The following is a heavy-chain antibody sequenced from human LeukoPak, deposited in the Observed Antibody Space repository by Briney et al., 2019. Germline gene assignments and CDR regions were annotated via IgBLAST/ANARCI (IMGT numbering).Heavy chain of an antibody. Sequence: HPGGSLRLSCAASGFTFSSYEMNWVRQAPGKGLEWVSYISSSGSTIYYADSVKGRFTISRDNAKNSLYLQMNSLRAEDTAVYYCARDSAAGWLPRGRYYYYYGMDVWGQGTTVTVSS. J-gene: IGHJ6*02. CDR3: ARDSAAGWLPRGRYYYYYGMDV. V-gene: IGHV3-48*03. D-gene: IGHD6-19*01. CDR2: ISSSGSTI. CDR1: GFTFSSYE.